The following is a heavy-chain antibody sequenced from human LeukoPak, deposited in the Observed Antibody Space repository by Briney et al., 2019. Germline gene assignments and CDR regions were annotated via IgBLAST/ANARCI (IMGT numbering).Heavy chain of an antibody. V-gene: IGHV4-59*01. CDR2: IYYSGTT. Sequence: PSETLSLTCTVSGGSISTYFWNWIRQPPGRGLEWIGYIYYSGTTNYNPSLKSRVTISVDTSKNHFSLKLNSVTAADTAVYYCARGEWDIVVENYYYYMDVWGKETTVTISS. CDR3: ARGEWDIVVENYYYYMDV. CDR1: GGSISTYF. D-gene: IGHD2-15*01. J-gene: IGHJ6*03.